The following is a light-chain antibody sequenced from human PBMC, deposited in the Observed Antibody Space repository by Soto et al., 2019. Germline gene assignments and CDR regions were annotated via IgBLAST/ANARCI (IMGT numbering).Light chain of an antibody. CDR2: AAS. Sequence: AIRMTQSPSSFSASTGDRVTITCRASQGISSYLAWYQQKPGKAPKLLIYAASTLQSGVPSRFSGSRSGTDFTLTISCLQSEDFATYDCQQYYSYSYTFGQGTKLEIK. CDR1: QGISSY. J-gene: IGKJ2*01. V-gene: IGKV1-8*01. CDR3: QQYYSYSYT.